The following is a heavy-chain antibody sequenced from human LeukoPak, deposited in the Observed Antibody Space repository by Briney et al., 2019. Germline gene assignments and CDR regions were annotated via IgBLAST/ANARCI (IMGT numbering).Heavy chain of an antibody. D-gene: IGHD3-22*01. CDR3: ARERNYYDSSGYYSPDYFDY. J-gene: IGHJ4*02. Sequence: GGSLRLSCAASGFTVSSNYMSWVRQAPGKGLEWVSVIYSGGSTYYADSVKGRSTISRDNSKNTLYLQMNSLRAEDTAVYYCARERNYYDSSGYYSPDYFDYWGQGTLVTVSS. CDR2: IYSGGST. CDR1: GFTVSSNY. V-gene: IGHV3-53*01.